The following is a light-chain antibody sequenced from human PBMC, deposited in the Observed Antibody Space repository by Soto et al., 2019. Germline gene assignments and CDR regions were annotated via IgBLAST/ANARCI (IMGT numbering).Light chain of an antibody. CDR3: QQYNNWPT. CDR2: DGS. CDR1: QGISVY. Sequence: NVLSQSAVTVSLSPGERATLSCRASQGISVYLACYQQKPGQAPRLLIYDGSNRATGIPARFSGGGSGTDFTLTISRLEPEDFAVYYCQQYNNWPTFGQGTKVDI. V-gene: IGKV3-11*01. J-gene: IGKJ1*01.